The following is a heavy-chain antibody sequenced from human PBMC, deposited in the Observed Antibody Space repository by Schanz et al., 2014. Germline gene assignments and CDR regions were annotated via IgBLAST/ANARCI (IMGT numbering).Heavy chain of an antibody. CDR2: ISHDGNNK. V-gene: IGHV3-30-3*02. CDR3: AKSKSQLPLFDY. Sequence: QVQLVESGGGLVKPGRSLRLSCAASGFAFRSYAMHWVRQAPGKGLEWAALISHDGNNKHYVDSVEGRFTISRDNSKNTLYLQVNSLRADDTAVYYCAKSKSQLPLFDYWGQGTLVAVSS. D-gene: IGHD2-21*01. CDR1: GFAFRSYA. J-gene: IGHJ4*02.